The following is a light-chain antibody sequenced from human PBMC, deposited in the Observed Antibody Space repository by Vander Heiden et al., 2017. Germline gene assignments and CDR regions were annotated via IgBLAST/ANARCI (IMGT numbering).Light chain of an antibody. J-gene: IGLJ3*02. CDR2: RNN. CDR3: AAGDDSRSGWV. V-gene: IGLV1-47*01. Sequence: QSVLTQPPSASGTPGQRVTISCSGSSSNIGSNYVYWYQQLTGTAPKLLVYRNNQRYSGVPERFCGSKSGTSATMATSGLRAEEEADYYCAAGDDSRSGWVFGGGTKLTVL. CDR1: SSNIGSNY.